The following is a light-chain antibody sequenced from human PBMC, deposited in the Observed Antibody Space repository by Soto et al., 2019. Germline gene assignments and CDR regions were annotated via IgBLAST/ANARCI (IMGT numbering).Light chain of an antibody. Sequence: QSALTQPRSVSGSPGQSVTISCTGTSSDVDDYNYVSWFQQHPGKAPKLMIYDVSERPSGVPERFSGSKSGNTASLTISGLQAEDEADYYCCSDGGTFYVFGTGTKVTVL. J-gene: IGLJ1*01. V-gene: IGLV2-11*01. CDR2: DVS. CDR3: CSDGGTFYV. CDR1: SSDVDDYNY.